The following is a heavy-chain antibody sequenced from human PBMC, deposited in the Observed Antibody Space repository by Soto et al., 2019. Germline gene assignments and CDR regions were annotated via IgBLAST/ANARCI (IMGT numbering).Heavy chain of an antibody. J-gene: IGHJ5*02. CDR1: GFTFSSYS. Sequence: GGSLRLSCAASGFTFSSYSMNWVRQAPGKGLEWVSSISSSSSYIYYADSVKGRFTISRDNAKNSLYLQMNSLRAEDTAVYYCASQTNTMVRGVIQGGNWFDPWGQGTLVTVSS. V-gene: IGHV3-21*01. D-gene: IGHD3-10*01. CDR3: ASQTNTMVRGVIQGGNWFDP. CDR2: ISSSSSYI.